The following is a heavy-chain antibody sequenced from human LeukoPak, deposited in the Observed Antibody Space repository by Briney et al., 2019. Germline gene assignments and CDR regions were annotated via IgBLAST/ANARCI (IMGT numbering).Heavy chain of an antibody. D-gene: IGHD3-3*01. V-gene: IGHV3-74*01. CDR2: ISSDGSNT. Sequence: PGGSLRLSCAASGLTFSSHWMHWVRQAPGKGLVWVSRISSDGSNTNYADSVKGRFTISRDNSKNTLYLQMNSLRAEDTAVYYCARSTIFGVVITHFDYWGQGTLVTVSS. J-gene: IGHJ4*02. CDR1: GLTFSSHW. CDR3: ARSTIFGVVITHFDY.